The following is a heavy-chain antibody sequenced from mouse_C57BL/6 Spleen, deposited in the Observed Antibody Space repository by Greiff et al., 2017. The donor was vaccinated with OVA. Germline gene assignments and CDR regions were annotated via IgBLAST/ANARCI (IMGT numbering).Heavy chain of an antibody. Sequence: VKLVESGAELVKPGASVKLSCKASGFNIKDYYMHWVKQRPEQGLEWIGRIDPEDGDTKYAPNFQGKATITADTSSNTAYLQLISLTSEDTAVYYCASGYYGSSWFAYWGQGTLVTVSA. CDR3: ASGYYGSSWFAY. D-gene: IGHD1-1*01. J-gene: IGHJ3*01. V-gene: IGHV14-2*02. CDR1: GFNIKDYY. CDR2: IDPEDGDT.